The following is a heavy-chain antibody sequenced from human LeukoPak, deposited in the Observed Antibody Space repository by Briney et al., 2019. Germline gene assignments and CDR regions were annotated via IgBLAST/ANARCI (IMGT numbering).Heavy chain of an antibody. J-gene: IGHJ6*02. V-gene: IGHV1-69*13. Sequence: SVKVSCKASGGTFSSYAISWVRQAPGQGLEWMGGIIPIFGTANYAQKFQGRVTITADESTSTAYMELSSLRSEDTAVHYCAREAASRVPWSGYPRYYYYGMDVWGQGTTVTVSS. D-gene: IGHD3-3*01. CDR3: AREAASRVPWSGYPRYYYYGMDV. CDR2: IIPIFGTA. CDR1: GGTFSSYA.